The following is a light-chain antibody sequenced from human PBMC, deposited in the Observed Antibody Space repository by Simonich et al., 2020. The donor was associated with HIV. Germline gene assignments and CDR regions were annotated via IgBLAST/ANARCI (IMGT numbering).Light chain of an antibody. CDR3: QQYNNWPSPFT. Sequence: EIVMTQSPATLSVSPGERATLSCRASQKIAGNLAWYQQKPGQAPRLLIYYASTRATGVPARFSGSGFGTDFTLTISSMQSEDFAVYYCQQYNNWPSPFTFGPGTKVDLK. CDR2: YAS. CDR1: QKIAGN. J-gene: IGKJ3*01. V-gene: IGKV3-15*01.